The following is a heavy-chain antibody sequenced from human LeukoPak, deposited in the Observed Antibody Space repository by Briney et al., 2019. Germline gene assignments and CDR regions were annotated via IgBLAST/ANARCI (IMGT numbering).Heavy chain of an antibody. CDR2: ISNTGSVI. J-gene: IGHJ4*02. CDR3: AREEGGSHLPFDY. CDR1: GSTFSSHT. V-gene: IGHV3-48*04. D-gene: IGHD1-26*01. Sequence: GGSLRLSCVASGSTFSSHTMNWVRQAPGKGLEWISYISNTGSVIYYADSVKGRFTISRDNAKNSLYLQMNSLRAEDTAVYYCAREEGGSHLPFDYWGQGTLVTVSS.